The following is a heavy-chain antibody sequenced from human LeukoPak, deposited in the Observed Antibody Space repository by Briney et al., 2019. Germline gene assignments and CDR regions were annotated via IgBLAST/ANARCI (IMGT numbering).Heavy chain of an antibody. Sequence: SETLSLTCTVSGGSISSSSYYWGWIRQPPGKGLERIGSIYYSGSTYYNPSLKSRVTISVDTSKNQFSLKLSSVTAADTAVYYCAREGMDYGDYGRGYYFDYWGQGTLVTVSS. V-gene: IGHV4-39*07. CDR3: AREGMDYGDYGRGYYFDY. CDR1: GGSISSSSYY. D-gene: IGHD4-17*01. J-gene: IGHJ4*02. CDR2: IYYSGST.